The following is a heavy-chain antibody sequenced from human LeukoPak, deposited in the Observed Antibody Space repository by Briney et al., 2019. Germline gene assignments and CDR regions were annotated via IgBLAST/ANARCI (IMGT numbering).Heavy chain of an antibody. V-gene: IGHV3-21*01. D-gene: IGHD1-26*01. CDR3: ARNGGSYLKGFDY. Sequence: GGSLRLSCAASGFTFSSYSMNWVRQAPGKGLEWVSSISSSSSYIYYADSVKGRFTISRDNAKNSLYLQMNSLRAEDTAVYYCARNGGSYLKGFDYWGQGTLVTVSS. CDR1: GFTFSSYS. CDR2: ISSSSSYI. J-gene: IGHJ4*02.